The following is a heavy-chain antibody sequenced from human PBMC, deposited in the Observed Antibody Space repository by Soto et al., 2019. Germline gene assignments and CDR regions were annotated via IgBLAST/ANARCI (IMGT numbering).Heavy chain of an antibody. CDR2: ISGSGGST. CDR1: GFTFSSYA. D-gene: IGHD3-16*02. Sequence: GGSLRLSCAASGFTFSSYAMSWVRQAPGKGLEWVSAISGSGGSTYYADSVKGRFTISRDNSKNTLYLQMNSLRAEDTAVYYCAKIGAGMITFGGVIAPLDYWGQGTLVTVSS. V-gene: IGHV3-23*01. CDR3: AKIGAGMITFGGVIAPLDY. J-gene: IGHJ4*02.